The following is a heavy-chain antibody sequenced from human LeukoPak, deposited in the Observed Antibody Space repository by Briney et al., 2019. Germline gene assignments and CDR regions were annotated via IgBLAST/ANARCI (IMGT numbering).Heavy chain of an antibody. D-gene: IGHD3-3*01. CDR2: IYYSGST. Sequence: SETLSLTCTVSGGSISSSSYYWGWIRQPPGKGLEWIGSIYYSGSTYYNPSLKSRVTISVDTSKNQFSLKLSSVTAADTAVYYCARQGSVGAYDFWSGYYRGTFDYWGQGTLVTVSS. J-gene: IGHJ4*02. CDR1: GGSISSSSYY. CDR3: ARQGSVGAYDFWSGYYRGTFDY. V-gene: IGHV4-39*01.